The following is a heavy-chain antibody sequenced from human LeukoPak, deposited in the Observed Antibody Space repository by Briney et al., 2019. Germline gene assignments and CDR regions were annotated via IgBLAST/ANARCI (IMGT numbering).Heavy chain of an antibody. CDR2: IYSSGGN. CDR3: ARHYYGSGSYYYYYYYYMDV. J-gene: IGHJ6*03. Sequence: SETLSLTCTVSGDSVSTSTDYWGWIRQPPGKGLEWIGSIYSSGGNYYNPSLKSRATISVDTSKNQFSLKLSPVTAADTAVYYCARHYYGSGSYYYYYYYYMDVWGKGTTVTISS. V-gene: IGHV4-39*01. CDR1: GDSVSTSTDY. D-gene: IGHD3-10*01.